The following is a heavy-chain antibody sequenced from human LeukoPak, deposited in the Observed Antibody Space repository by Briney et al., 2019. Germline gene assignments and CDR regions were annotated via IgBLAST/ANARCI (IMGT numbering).Heavy chain of an antibody. V-gene: IGHV3-48*03. D-gene: IGHD3-16*02. Sequence: GGSLRLSCAASGFTFSSYEMNWVRQAPGKGLEWVSYISSIGSTIYYADSVKGRFTISRDNAKNSLYLQMNSLRAEDTTVYYCASQFYVWGSYHDAFDIWGQGTMVTVSS. CDR2: ISSIGSTI. CDR1: GFTFSSYE. J-gene: IGHJ3*02. CDR3: ASQFYVWGSYHDAFDI.